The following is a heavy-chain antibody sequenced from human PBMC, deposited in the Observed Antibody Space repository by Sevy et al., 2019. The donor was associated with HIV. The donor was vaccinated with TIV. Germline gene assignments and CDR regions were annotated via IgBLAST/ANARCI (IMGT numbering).Heavy chain of an antibody. CDR2: IIPIFDTV. D-gene: IGHD2-2*02. Sequence: ASVKVSCKTSGGTFSSYAFTWVRQAPGQGLEWMGGIIPIFDTVDYVQKFQGRVTITTDESRSTAYMELRSLRSEDTAVYYCARRSLRLGYCGRTSCYSAMDVWGQGTTVTVSS. CDR3: ARRSLRLGYCGRTSCYSAMDV. V-gene: IGHV1-69*05. J-gene: IGHJ6*02. CDR1: GGTFSSYA.